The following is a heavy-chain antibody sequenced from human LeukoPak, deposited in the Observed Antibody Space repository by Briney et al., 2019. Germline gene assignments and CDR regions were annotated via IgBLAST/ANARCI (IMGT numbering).Heavy chain of an antibody. Sequence: GGSLRLSCAASGFTVSSNYMSWVRQAPGKGLEWVSGISGSGDDTYYTDSVKGRFTISRDNSNNTMYLQMNNLRSEDTAVYFCVRDYYGSGTYQGNYYYGMDVWGHGTTVTVSS. CDR1: GFTVSSNY. J-gene: IGHJ6*02. V-gene: IGHV3-23*01. CDR3: VRDYYGSGTYQGNYYYGMDV. CDR2: ISGSGDDT. D-gene: IGHD3-10*01.